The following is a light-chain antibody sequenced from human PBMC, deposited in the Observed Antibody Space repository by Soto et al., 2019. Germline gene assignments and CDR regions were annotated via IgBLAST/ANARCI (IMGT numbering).Light chain of an antibody. Sequence: QPVLTQSPSASASLGASVKLTCALSSGHSSYAIAWHQQQPEKGPRALMKLKSDGSHTRGDGIPDRFSGSSSEAERYLTISSLQSEDEADYYCQTWGTGILVFGGGTKLTVL. CDR1: SGHSSYA. V-gene: IGLV4-69*01. CDR3: QTWGTGILV. CDR2: LKSDGSH. J-gene: IGLJ3*02.